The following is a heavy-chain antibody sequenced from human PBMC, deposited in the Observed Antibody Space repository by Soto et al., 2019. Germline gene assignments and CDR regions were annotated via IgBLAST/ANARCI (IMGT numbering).Heavy chain of an antibody. CDR1: GYTFTSYS. CDR2: ISPRDGST. CDR3: AIGFCGSRCYYLEH. V-gene: IGHV1-46*01. D-gene: IGHD3-22*01. Sequence: ASVKVSCKASGYTFTSYSIHWVRQAPGQGLEWMGIISPRDGSTNYAQRFQGRVFMTRDTSTNTVSMDLNSLRSDDTAIYYCAIGFCGSRCYYLEHWGQGTLVTVSS. J-gene: IGHJ1*01.